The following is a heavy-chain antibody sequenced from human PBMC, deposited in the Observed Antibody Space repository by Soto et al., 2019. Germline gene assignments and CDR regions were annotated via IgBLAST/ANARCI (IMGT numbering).Heavy chain of an antibody. CDR2: ISSGGDTK. D-gene: IGHD6-19*01. V-gene: IGHV3-48*02. CDR3: ARTRTSGVAVAGYAFDI. J-gene: IGHJ3*02. Sequence: VRQSPGKGLEWISYISSGGDTKYYADSVTGRFTISRDNAKNSLFLQMNSLRDEDTAVYYCARTRTSGVAVAGYAFDIWGQGTMVTVSS.